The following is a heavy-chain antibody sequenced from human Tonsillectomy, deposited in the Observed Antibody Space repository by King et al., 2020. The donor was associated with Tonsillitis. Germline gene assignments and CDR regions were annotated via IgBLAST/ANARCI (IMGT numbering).Heavy chain of an antibody. D-gene: IGHD2-15*01. CDR3: ARDRIQYCSGGSGYFDVASLDAFDI. CDR2: ISSSSSYI. J-gene: IGHJ3*02. Sequence: VQLVESGGGLVKPGGSLRLSCAASGFTFSSYSMNWVRQAPGKGLEWVSSISSSSSYIYYADSVKGRFTISRDNAKNSLYLQMNSLRAEDTAVYYCARDRIQYCSGGSGYFDVASLDAFDIWGQGTMVTVSS. CDR1: GFTFSSYS. V-gene: IGHV3-21*01.